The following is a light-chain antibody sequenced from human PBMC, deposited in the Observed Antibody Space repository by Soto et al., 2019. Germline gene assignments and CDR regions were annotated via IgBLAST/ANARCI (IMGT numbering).Light chain of an antibody. V-gene: IGKV3-20*01. Sequence: EVVLTQSPGTLSLSPGERATLSCRASQIFTSSYLAWYQQKPGQAPRLLIYGASSRATGIPDRFSGSGSGTDFTLTISRLEPDDFAVYYCQQYGSSQWTFGQGTKVEIK. J-gene: IGKJ1*01. CDR1: QIFTSSY. CDR2: GAS. CDR3: QQYGSSQWT.